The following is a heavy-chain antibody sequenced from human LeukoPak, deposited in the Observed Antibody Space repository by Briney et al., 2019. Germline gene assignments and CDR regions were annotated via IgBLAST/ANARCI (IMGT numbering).Heavy chain of an antibody. CDR2: INHSGST. CDR3: ARGGYDYVWGSYRYNFDY. CDR1: GGSFSGYY. V-gene: IGHV4-34*01. Sequence: SETLSLTCAVYGGSFSGYYWSWIRQPPGKGLEWIGEINHSGSTNYNLSLKSRVTISVDTSKNQFSLKLSSVTAADTAVYYCARGGYDYVWGSYRYNFDYWGQGTLVTVSS. J-gene: IGHJ4*02. D-gene: IGHD3-16*02.